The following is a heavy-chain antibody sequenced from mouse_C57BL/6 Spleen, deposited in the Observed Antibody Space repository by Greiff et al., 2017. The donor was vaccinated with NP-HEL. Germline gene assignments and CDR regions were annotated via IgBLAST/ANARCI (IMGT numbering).Heavy chain of an antibody. CDR2: IDPSDSYT. V-gene: IGHV1-69*01. J-gene: IGHJ1*03. D-gene: IGHD1-1*01. CDR3: ARNYGDV. Sequence: QVQLQQPGAELVKPGASVKLSCKASGYTFTSYWMHWVKQRPGQGLEWIGEIDPSDSYTNYNQKFKGKSTLTVDKSSSTAYMQLSSLTSEDSAVYYCARNYGDVWGTGTTVTVSS. CDR1: GYTFTSYW.